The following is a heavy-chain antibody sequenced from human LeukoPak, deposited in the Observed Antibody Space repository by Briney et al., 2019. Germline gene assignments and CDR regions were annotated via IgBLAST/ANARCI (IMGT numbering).Heavy chain of an antibody. CDR1: GASISGHY. CDR2: IYYSGST. CDR3: ARGFCSNTRCYKEMATILPDY. D-gene: IGHD2-2*02. J-gene: IGHJ4*02. Sequence: ASETLSLTCIVSGASISGHYWGWIRQPPGKGLEWIGSIYYSGSTYYNPSLKSRVTISVDTSKNQFSLELRSVTAADTAVYYCARGFCSNTRCYKEMATILPDYWGQGALVTVSS. V-gene: IGHV4-39*07.